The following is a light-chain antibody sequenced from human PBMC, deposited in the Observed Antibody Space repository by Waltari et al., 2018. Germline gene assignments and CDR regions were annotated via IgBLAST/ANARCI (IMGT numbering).Light chain of an antibody. CDR1: RPTIGAGYD. CDR3: QSYDSSLSGHVV. V-gene: IGLV1-40*01. Sequence: QSVLTQPPSVSGAPGQRVTISCTGSRPTIGAGYDVHWSQQLPGTAPKLLIYGNSNRPSGVPDRFSGSKSGTSASLAITGLQAEDEADYYCQSYDSSLSGHVVFGGGTKLTVL. J-gene: IGLJ2*01. CDR2: GNS.